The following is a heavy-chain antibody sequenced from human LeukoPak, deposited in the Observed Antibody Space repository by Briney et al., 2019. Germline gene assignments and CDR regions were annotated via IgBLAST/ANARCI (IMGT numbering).Heavy chain of an antibody. CDR3: ARATYFYGSGSWPFDY. Sequence: SETLSLTCTVSGGSISSSSYYWGWIRQPPGKGLEWIGSIYYSGSTYYNPSLKSRVTISVDTSKNQFSLKLSSVTAADTAVYYCARATYFYGSGSWPFDYWGQGTLVTVSS. CDR1: GGSISSSSYY. CDR2: IYYSGST. V-gene: IGHV4-39*07. D-gene: IGHD3-10*01. J-gene: IGHJ4*02.